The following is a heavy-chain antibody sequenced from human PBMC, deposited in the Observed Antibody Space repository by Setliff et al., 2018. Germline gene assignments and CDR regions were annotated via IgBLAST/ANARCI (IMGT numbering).Heavy chain of an antibody. CDR1: GFTLSTYN. D-gene: IGHD1-1*01. Sequence: GGSLRLSCAASGFTLSTYNMNWVRQAPGKGLEWVSSISSTGSYKPYADSVRGRFTISRDNAKNSVDLQMSSLRPEDTAIYFCVRGLSDRVNWFAFDYWGQGTLVTVSS. J-gene: IGHJ4*02. CDR3: VRGLSDRVNWFAFDY. CDR2: ISSTGSYK. V-gene: IGHV3-21*06.